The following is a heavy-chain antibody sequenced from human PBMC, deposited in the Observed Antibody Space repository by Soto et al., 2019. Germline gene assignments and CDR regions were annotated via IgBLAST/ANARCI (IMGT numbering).Heavy chain of an antibody. CDR2: ISGSGGST. CDR1: GFTFSSYA. V-gene: IGHV3-23*01. CDR3: AKDSPPSRIYGASDYYYGMDV. J-gene: IGHJ6*02. Sequence: PGVSLRLSCAASGFTFSSYAMSTVRQAPGKGLESDAAISGSGGSTYYADAVKGRLTISRANSNTTLYLQMNSLRAEDTAVYYCAKDSPPSRIYGASDYYYGMDVWGQGTTVTVSS. D-gene: IGHD4-17*01.